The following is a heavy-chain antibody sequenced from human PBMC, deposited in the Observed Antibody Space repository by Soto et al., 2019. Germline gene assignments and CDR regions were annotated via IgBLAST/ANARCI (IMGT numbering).Heavy chain of an antibody. J-gene: IGHJ6*02. CDR2: ISSSSSTI. Sequence: GGSLRLSCAASGFTFSSHSMNWVRQAPGKGLEWVSYISSSSSTIYYADSVKGRFTISRDNAKNSLYLQMNSLRDEDTAVYYCAREGGSGSYYPYYGMDVWGQGTTVTVSS. CDR1: GFTFSSHS. D-gene: IGHD1-26*01. CDR3: AREGGSGSYYPYYGMDV. V-gene: IGHV3-48*02.